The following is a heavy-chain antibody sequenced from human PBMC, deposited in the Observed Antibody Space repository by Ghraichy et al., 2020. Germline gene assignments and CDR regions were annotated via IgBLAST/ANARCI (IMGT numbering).Heavy chain of an antibody. Sequence: GGSLRLSCAASGFTFDNYPMNWVRQPPGKGLEWVSVISWNSGSIGYADSVKGRFTISRDNAKNSLYLQMKSLRVEDTALYYCAKIAAPAPSDSGAQGTQVTFSS. CDR2: ISWNSGSI. CDR3: AKIAAPAPSDS. D-gene: IGHD6-13*01. J-gene: IGHJ4*02. CDR1: GFTFDNYP. V-gene: IGHV3-9*01.